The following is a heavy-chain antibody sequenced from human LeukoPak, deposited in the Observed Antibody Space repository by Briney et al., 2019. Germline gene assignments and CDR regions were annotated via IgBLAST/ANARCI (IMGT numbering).Heavy chain of an antibody. CDR2: VYYGGTT. V-gene: IGHV4-59*01. CDR3: ARVWSSGLDAFDI. J-gene: IGHJ3*02. Sequence: SETLSRTGTVSTVSSSSYYCSWLAHAPGKDLKGFGNVYYGGTTNANPSLKSRVTISVDTSKNQFSLKLSSVTAADTAVYYCARVWSSGLDAFDIWGEGTMVTVSS. D-gene: IGHD2-8*02. CDR1: TVSSSSYY.